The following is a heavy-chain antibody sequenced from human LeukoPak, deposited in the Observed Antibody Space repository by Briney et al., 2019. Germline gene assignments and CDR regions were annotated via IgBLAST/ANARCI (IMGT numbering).Heavy chain of an antibody. Sequence: GGSLRLSCAASGFTFSSYAMTWVRQAPGKGLEWVSAISGSGGSTYYADSVKGRFTISRDNSKNTLYLQMNSLRAEDTAVYYCASPLTVDTAMGVDYWGQGTLVTVSS. D-gene: IGHD5-18*01. CDR3: ASPLTVDTAMGVDY. CDR2: ISGSGGST. V-gene: IGHV3-23*01. CDR1: GFTFSSYA. J-gene: IGHJ4*02.